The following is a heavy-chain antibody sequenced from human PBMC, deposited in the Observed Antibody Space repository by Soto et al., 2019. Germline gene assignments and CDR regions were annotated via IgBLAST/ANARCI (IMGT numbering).Heavy chain of an antibody. Sequence: QVQLVQSGAEVKKPGASVKVSCKASGYTFASYAISWMRQAPGQGLEWMGWISAYNGNTNYAQKLQGRVTMTTDTSTSTSYMERSSLRADDTAVYYCARDPQPPDYWGQGTLVTVSS. J-gene: IGHJ4*02. CDR3: ARDPQPPDY. CDR2: ISAYNGNT. V-gene: IGHV1-18*01. CDR1: GYTFASYA.